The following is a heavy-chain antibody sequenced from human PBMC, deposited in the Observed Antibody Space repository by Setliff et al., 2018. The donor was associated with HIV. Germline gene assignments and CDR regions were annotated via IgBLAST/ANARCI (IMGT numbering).Heavy chain of an antibody. CDR1: GGTFSSYA. J-gene: IGHJ4*02. Sequence: SVKVSCKASGGTFSSYAISWVRQAPGQGLEWMGGIIPILGIANYAQKFQGRVTITADKSTSTAYMELSSLRSEDTAVYYGARELFIVVAGHTPTFDYWGQGTLVTVSS. D-gene: IGHD6-19*01. V-gene: IGHV1-69*10. CDR2: IIPILGIA. CDR3: ARELFIVVAGHTPTFDY.